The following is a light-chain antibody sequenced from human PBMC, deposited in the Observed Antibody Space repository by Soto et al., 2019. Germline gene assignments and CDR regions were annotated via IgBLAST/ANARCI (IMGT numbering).Light chain of an antibody. Sequence: QAVVTQPASVSGSPGQTITISCTGTSNDVGSYNLVSWYQQYPGKAPKLMIYEGSKRPSGVSNRFSGSKSGNTASLTISGLQTEDEADYYCCSYSSSSTVVFGGGTKVTVL. CDR3: CSYSSSSTVV. V-gene: IGLV2-23*01. CDR2: EGS. J-gene: IGLJ2*01. CDR1: SNDVGSYNL.